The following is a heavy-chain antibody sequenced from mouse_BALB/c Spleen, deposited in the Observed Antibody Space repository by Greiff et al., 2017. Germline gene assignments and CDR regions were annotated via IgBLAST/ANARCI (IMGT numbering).Heavy chain of an antibody. CDR2: ISYSGST. D-gene: IGHD2-1*01. J-gene: IGHJ1*01. CDR3: ARYGNYVRYFDV. Sequence: EVKLVESGPSLVKPSQTLSLTCSVTGDSITSGYWTWIRKFPGNKLEYMGYISYSGSTYYNPSLKSRISITRDTSKNQYYLQLNSVTTEDTATYYCARYGNYVRYFDVWGAGTTVTVSS. V-gene: IGHV3-8*02. CDR1: GDSITSGY.